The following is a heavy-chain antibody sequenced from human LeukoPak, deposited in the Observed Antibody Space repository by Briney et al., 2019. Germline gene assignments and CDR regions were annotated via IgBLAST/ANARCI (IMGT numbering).Heavy chain of an antibody. Sequence: PGGSLRLSCAASGFTFDDYAMHWVRQAPGKGLEWVSLISGDGGSTYYADSVKGRFTISRDNSKNSLYLQMNSLRTEDTALYYCAKDGFRYFDWLLFNYGMDVWGQGTTVTVSS. D-gene: IGHD3-9*01. V-gene: IGHV3-43*02. CDR1: GFTFDDYA. CDR2: ISGDGGST. J-gene: IGHJ6*02. CDR3: AKDGFRYFDWLLFNYGMDV.